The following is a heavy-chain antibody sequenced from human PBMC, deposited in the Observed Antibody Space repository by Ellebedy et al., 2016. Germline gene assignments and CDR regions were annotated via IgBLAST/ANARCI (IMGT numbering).Heavy chain of an antibody. D-gene: IGHD3-22*01. Sequence: GESLKISCAASGFTFSSYGMHWVRQAPGKGLEWVAVISYDGSNKYYADSVKGRFTISRDNSKNTLYLQMNSLRAEDTAVYYCAREGDSSGYYYAYYFDYWGQGTLVTVSS. CDR1: GFTFSSYG. V-gene: IGHV3-30*03. J-gene: IGHJ4*02. CDR2: ISYDGSNK. CDR3: AREGDSSGYYYAYYFDY.